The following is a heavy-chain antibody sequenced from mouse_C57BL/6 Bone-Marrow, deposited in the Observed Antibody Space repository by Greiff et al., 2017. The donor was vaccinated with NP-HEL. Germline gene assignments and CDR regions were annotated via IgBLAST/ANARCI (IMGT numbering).Heavy chain of an antibody. CDR3: ARSGDYGSFPYWYFDV. CDR1: GYTFTSYW. CDR2: IDPSDSET. D-gene: IGHD1-1*01. V-gene: IGHV1-52*01. Sequence: QVQLQQPGAELVRPGSSVKLSCKASGYTFTSYWMHWVKQRPIQGLEWIGNIDPSDSETNYNQKFKDKATLTVDKSSSTAYMKLSSLTSEDSAVYYCARSGDYGSFPYWYFDVWGTGTTVTVSS. J-gene: IGHJ1*03.